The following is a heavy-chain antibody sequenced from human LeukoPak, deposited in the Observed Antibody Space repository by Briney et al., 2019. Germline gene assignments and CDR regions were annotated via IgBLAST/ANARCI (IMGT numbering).Heavy chain of an antibody. Sequence: PSETLSLTCTVSGGSISSYYWSWIRQPAGKGLEWIGRIYTTGSTNYNPSLKSRVTMSVDTSRNQFSLKLNSVTAADMAVYYCARDAGFYYYMDVWGKGTSVNVSS. CDR1: GGSISSYY. CDR2: IYTTGST. V-gene: IGHV4-4*07. CDR3: ARDAGFYYYMDV. J-gene: IGHJ6*03.